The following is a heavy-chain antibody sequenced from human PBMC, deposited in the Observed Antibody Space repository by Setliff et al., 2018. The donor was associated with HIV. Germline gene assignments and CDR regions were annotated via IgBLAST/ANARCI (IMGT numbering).Heavy chain of an antibody. J-gene: IGHJ6*03. Sequence: PGGSLRLSCAASGFTFSSYSMNWVRQAPGKGPEWVSYISSSSSTIYYADSVKGRFTISRDNAKNSLYLQMNSLRAEDTAVYYCESTPFTQAPSFYDFWSGYEYYYYYMDVWGKGTTVTVSS. CDR1: GFTFSSYS. D-gene: IGHD3-3*01. CDR3: ESTPFTQAPSFYDFWSGYEYYYYYMDV. V-gene: IGHV3-48*01. CDR2: ISSSSSTI.